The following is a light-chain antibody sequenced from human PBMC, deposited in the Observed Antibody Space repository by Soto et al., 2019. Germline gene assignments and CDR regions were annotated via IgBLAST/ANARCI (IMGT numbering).Light chain of an antibody. CDR3: SSYAGGIKWV. V-gene: IGLV2-8*01. J-gene: IGLJ3*02. CDR2: EVS. Sequence: QSALTQPPSASGSPGQSVTISCTGTSSAVGGYNFVSWYQQHPGKAPKFMIYEVSKRPSGVPDRFSGSKSGNTASLTVSGLQAEDEADYYCSSYAGGIKWVFGGGTQLTVL. CDR1: SSAVGGYNF.